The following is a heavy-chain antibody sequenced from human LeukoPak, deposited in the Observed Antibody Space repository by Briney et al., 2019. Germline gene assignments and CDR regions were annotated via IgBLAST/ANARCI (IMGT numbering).Heavy chain of an antibody. J-gene: IGHJ4*02. CDR2: ISGSGGST. CDR3: ARDRLVVVIDFYFDY. Sequence: GGSLRLPCAASGFTFSSYAMSWVRQAPGKGLEWVSAISGSGGSTYHADSVKGRFTISRDNSKNTLYLQMNSLRAEDTAVYYCARDRLVVVIDFYFDYWGQGTLVTVSS. V-gene: IGHV3-23*01. D-gene: IGHD3-22*01. CDR1: GFTFSSYA.